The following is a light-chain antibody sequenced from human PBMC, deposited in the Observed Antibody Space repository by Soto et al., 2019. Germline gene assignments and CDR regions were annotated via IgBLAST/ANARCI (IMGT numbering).Light chain of an antibody. CDR3: SSYAGSRTYV. J-gene: IGLJ1*01. CDR2: EVS. V-gene: IGLV2-8*01. Sequence: QSVLTQPPSASGSPGQSVTISCTGTSSDVGGYDYVSWYQQHPGKAPKLMIYEVSKRPSGVPDRFSGSKSGNTASLTVSGLQAEDEADYYCSSYAGSRTYVFGTGTKVTV. CDR1: SSDVGGYDY.